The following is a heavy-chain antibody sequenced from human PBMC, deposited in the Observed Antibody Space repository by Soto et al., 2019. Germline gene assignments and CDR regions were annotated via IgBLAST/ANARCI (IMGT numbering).Heavy chain of an antibody. Sequence: QVQLQESGPRLVKPSETLSLTCSVSGSSISKFYWSWIRQPAGKGLEWIGRIYTSGATSYNPSLKSRVTMSVDTSQTQMSLSVRSVTAADTAVYFCARGGIQLSYAFDYWGPGILVTVSS. CDR3: ARGGIQLSYAFDY. CDR1: GSSISKFY. J-gene: IGHJ4*02. V-gene: IGHV4-4*07. D-gene: IGHD1-1*01. CDR2: IYTSGAT.